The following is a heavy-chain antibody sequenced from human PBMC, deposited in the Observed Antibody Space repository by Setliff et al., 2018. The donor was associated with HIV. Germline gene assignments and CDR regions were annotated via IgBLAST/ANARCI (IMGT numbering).Heavy chain of an antibody. D-gene: IGHD5-18*01. CDR2: IDCSGSA. Sequence: PSETLSLTCTVSGDSISSATYYWSWIRHSPGKGLEWIGYIDCSGSAFYNPSLKSRLTISRDTSKNQFSLRMKSVTAADTAVYYCAREGKTALVTKYFDYWGQGTLVTVSS. CDR1: GDSISSATYY. J-gene: IGHJ4*02. CDR3: AREGKTALVTKYFDY. V-gene: IGHV4-31*02.